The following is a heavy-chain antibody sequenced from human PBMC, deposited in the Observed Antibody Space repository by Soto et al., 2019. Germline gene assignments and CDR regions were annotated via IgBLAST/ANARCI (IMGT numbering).Heavy chain of an antibody. CDR3: ARTHCSGGSCYCDY. D-gene: IGHD2-15*01. CDR2: FHYSGST. Sequence: PSETLSLTCAVSGGSISSGGYSWGWIRQPPGKGLEWIGGFHYSGSTYYKPSLKSRVTMSVDTSKKQFSLKLSSVTAADTAVYYCARTHCSGGSCYCDYWGQGPLVTVSS. V-gene: IGHV4-39*01. CDR1: GGSISSGGYS. J-gene: IGHJ4*02.